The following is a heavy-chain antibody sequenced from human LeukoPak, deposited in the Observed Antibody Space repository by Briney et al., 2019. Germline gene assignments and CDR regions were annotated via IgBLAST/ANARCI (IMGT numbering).Heavy chain of an antibody. Sequence: PGGSLRLSCAASGFTFSSYSMNWVRQAPGKGLEWVALISYDGNIKYYADSVKGRFTISRDNSKDTLSLQMNSLRPEDTAMYYCARAHLSSSSTDYMDVWGKGTTVTVSS. J-gene: IGHJ6*03. V-gene: IGHV3-30*03. D-gene: IGHD6-6*01. CDR1: GFTFSSYS. CDR2: ISYDGNIK. CDR3: ARAHLSSSSTDYMDV.